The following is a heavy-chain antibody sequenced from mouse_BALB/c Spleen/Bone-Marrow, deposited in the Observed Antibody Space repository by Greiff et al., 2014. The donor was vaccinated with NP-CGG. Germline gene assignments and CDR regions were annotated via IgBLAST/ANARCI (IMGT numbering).Heavy chain of an antibody. J-gene: IGHJ2*01. V-gene: IGHV1S22*01. Sequence: LQESGSGLVRPGASVKLSCKASGYTFTSYWMHWVKQRPGQGLEWIGNIYPGSGSTNYDEKFKSKATLTVDTSSSTAYMQLSSLTSEDSAVYYCTRDGPTGTGGDYWGQGTTLTVSS. CDR1: GYTFTSYW. D-gene: IGHD4-1*02. CDR3: TRDGPTGTGGDY. CDR2: IYPGSGST.